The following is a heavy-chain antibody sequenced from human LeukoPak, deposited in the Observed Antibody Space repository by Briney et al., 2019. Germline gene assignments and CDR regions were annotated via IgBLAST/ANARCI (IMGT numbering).Heavy chain of an antibody. CDR1: GYTFTSYY. J-gene: IGHJ6*03. CDR3: ARVTYYYDSSGYLSRGDYYYYMDV. V-gene: IGHV1-46*01. Sequence: ASVKVSCKASGYTFTSYYMHWVRQAPGQGLEWMGIINPSGGSTSYAQKFQGRVTMTRDMSTSTVYMELSSLRSEDTAVYYCARVTYYYDSSGYLSRGDYYYYMDVWGKGTTVTISS. CDR2: INPSGGST. D-gene: IGHD3-22*01.